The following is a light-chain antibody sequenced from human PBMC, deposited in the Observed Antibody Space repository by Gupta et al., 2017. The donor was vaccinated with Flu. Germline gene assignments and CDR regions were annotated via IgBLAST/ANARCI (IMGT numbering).Light chain of an antibody. Sequence: QSALTQPPSVSGSPGQSITISCTGTSNDVGGYNSVSWYQQHPGKVPKLIIYEVTRRSGVSNRFSGSKSGNTASLTISGLQPEDEADYYCCSYTTTHPFVFGSGTKVTGL. V-gene: IGLV2-14*01. J-gene: IGLJ1*01. CDR2: EV. CDR3: CSYTTTHPFV. CDR1: SNDVGGYNS.